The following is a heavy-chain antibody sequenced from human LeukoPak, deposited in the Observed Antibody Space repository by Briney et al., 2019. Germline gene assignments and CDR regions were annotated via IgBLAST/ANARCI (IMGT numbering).Heavy chain of an antibody. CDR2: INPNSGGT. D-gene: IGHD2-2*02. CDR3: ARGGSDIVVVPAAISYYYGMDV. V-gene: IGHV1-2*02. CDR1: GYTFTGYY. Sequence: ASVKVSCKASGYTFTGYYMHWVRQAPGLGLEWMGWINPNSGGTNYAQKFQGRVTMTRDTSISTAYMELSRLRSDDTAMYYCARGGSDIVVVPAAISYYYGMDVWGQGTTVTVSS. J-gene: IGHJ6*02.